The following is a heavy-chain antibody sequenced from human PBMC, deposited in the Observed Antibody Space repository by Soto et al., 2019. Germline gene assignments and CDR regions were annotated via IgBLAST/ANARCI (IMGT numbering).Heavy chain of an antibody. D-gene: IGHD3-9*01. CDR1: GFTYTNSA. J-gene: IGHJ6*02. Sequence: SVKVSCKASGFTYTNSAVQWARQARGQRLEWIGWIVVGSGNTNYAQKFQERVTMTTDTSTSTAYMELRSLRSDDTAVYYCARILTYYDILTGYLSYYYGMDVWGQGTTVTVSS. V-gene: IGHV1-58*01. CDR2: IVVGSGNT. CDR3: ARILTYYDILTGYLSYYYGMDV.